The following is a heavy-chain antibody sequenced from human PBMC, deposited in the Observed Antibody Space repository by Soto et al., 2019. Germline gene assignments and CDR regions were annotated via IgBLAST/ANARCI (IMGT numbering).Heavy chain of an antibody. V-gene: IGHV1-8*01. CDR2: MNPNSGNT. CDR3: ARGTTMVRGVIKNYYYYGMDV. J-gene: IGHJ6*02. Sequence: VASVKVSCKASGYTFTSYDINWVRQATGQGLEWMGWMNPNSGNTGYAQKFQGRVTMTRNTSISTAYMELSSLRSEDTAVYYCARGTTMVRGVIKNYYYYGMDVWGQGTTVTVSS. CDR1: GYTFTSYD. D-gene: IGHD3-10*01.